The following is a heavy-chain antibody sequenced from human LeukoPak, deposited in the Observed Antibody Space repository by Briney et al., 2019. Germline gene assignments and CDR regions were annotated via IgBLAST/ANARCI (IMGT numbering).Heavy chain of an antibody. CDR1: GYTFTSYY. D-gene: IGHD6-13*01. Sequence: GASVKASCKASGYTFTSYYMHWVRQAPGQGLEWMGIINPGGGSTSYAQKFQDRVTMTRDTSTSAVYMELSSLTSGDTAMYYCARTYSSSWSYCDSWGQGTLVTVSS. J-gene: IGHJ4*02. V-gene: IGHV1-46*01. CDR3: ARTYSSSWSYCDS. CDR2: INPGGGST.